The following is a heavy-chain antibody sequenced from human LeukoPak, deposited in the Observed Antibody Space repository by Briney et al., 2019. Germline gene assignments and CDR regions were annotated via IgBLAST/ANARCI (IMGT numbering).Heavy chain of an antibody. J-gene: IGHJ4*02. Sequence: ASVKVSCKASGYTCTSYAVSWVRQAPGQGLEWMGWISAYSGDTNYAQNLQGRVSMTTDTSTSTAYMELRSLRSDDTAVYYCERGSLIGDSLVRLDYWGQGTLVTVSS. CDR2: ISAYSGDT. V-gene: IGHV1-18*01. CDR1: GYTCTSYA. CDR3: ERGSLIGDSLVRLDY. D-gene: IGHD2-21*01.